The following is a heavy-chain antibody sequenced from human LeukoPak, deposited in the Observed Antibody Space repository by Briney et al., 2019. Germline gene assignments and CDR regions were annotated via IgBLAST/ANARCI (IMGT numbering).Heavy chain of an antibody. D-gene: IGHD6-19*01. CDR3: AKDNRGGWSGYFDY. CDR2: IWHDGSAE. V-gene: IGHV3-33*06. CDR1: GFIFSSYG. J-gene: IGHJ4*02. Sequence: GGPLRLSCATSGFIFSSYGMYWVRQATGKGLEWVAVIWHDGSAEFYADSVKGRFSISRDDSKNTVYLQMNSLRAEDTALYYCAKDNRGGWSGYFDYWGQGVLVTVSS.